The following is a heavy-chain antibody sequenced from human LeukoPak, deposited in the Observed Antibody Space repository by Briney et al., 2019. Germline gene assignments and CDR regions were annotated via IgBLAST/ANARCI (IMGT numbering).Heavy chain of an antibody. J-gene: IGHJ5*02. Sequence: PGGSLRLSCAASGFTFSSYSMNWVRQAPGKGLEWVSYISSSSSTIYYADSVKGRFTISRDNAKNSLYLQMNSLRAEDTAVYYCARDLQGATTLYNWFDPWGQGTLVTVSS. CDR2: ISSSSSTI. CDR3: ARDLQGATTLYNWFDP. V-gene: IGHV3-48*01. D-gene: IGHD1-26*01. CDR1: GFTFSSYS.